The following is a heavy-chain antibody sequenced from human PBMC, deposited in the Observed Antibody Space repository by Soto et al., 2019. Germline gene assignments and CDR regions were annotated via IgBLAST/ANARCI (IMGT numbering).Heavy chain of an antibody. CDR2: ISGFSAGSAST. J-gene: IGHJ3*01. CDR1: GFTFNSYA. D-gene: IGHD3-10*01. V-gene: IGHV3-23*01. Sequence: EVQLLESGGGLVQPGGSLRLSCAASGFTFNSYAMHWVRQAPGKGLEWVSGISGFSAGSASTYFADSVKGRFIISRDKSNNTLYIQMNNLRAEDTALSYCERVPLFFGLAAFDFWGHGKLVTVSS. CDR3: ERVPLFFGLAAFDF.